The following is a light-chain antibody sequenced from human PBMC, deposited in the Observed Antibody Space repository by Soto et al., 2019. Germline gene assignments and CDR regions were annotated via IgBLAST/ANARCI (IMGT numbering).Light chain of an antibody. CDR2: EVT. V-gene: IGLV2-8*01. Sequence: QSALTQSPSASGSPGQSVTISCTGTSNDVGAYFYVSWYQHHPGKAPKLIIYEVTRRPSRVPDRFSGSKSGNTASLTDSGLQSEDEADYYCRSYAGGTIGVFGGGTKLTVL. J-gene: IGLJ3*02. CDR3: RSYAGGTIGV. CDR1: SNDVGAYFY.